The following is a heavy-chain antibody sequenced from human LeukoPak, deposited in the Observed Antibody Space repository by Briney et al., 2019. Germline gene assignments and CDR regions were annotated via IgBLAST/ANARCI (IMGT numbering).Heavy chain of an antibody. CDR1: GFTFSSYW. V-gene: IGHV3-74*01. CDR3: ARPKYYDFWSGYSKYYFDY. Sequence: GGSLRLSCAASGFTFSSYWMHWVRQAPGKGLVWVSRINSDGSSTSYADSVKGRFTISRDNAKNTLYLQMNSLRAEDTAVYYCARPKYYDFWSGYSKYYFDYWGQGTLVTVSS. J-gene: IGHJ4*02. D-gene: IGHD3-3*01. CDR2: INSDGSST.